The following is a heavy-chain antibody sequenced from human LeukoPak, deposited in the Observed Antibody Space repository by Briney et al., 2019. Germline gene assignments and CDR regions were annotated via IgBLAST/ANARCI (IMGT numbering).Heavy chain of an antibody. CDR2: IYYSGST. J-gene: IGHJ4*02. V-gene: IGHV4-59*01. CDR3: ARTGSTVTMLYPFDH. CDR1: GGSIRSYY. Sequence: SSETLSLTCTVSGGSIRSYYWSWIRQPPGKGLEWIGYIYYSGSTNYNPSLKSRVSISVDTSKNQFSLKLSSVTAADTAVYYCARTGSTVTMLYPFDHWGQGTLVIVSS. D-gene: IGHD4-17*01.